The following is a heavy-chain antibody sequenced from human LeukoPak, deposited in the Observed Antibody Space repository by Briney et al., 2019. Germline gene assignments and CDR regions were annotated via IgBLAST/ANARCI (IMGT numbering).Heavy chain of an antibody. J-gene: IGHJ4*02. CDR2: ISGSGGST. V-gene: IGHV3-23*01. CDR3: AKGGSYRYKFDY. Sequence: GGSLRLSCAASGFTFSSYGMSWVRQAPGKGLEWVSAISGSGGSTYYADSVKGRFTISRDNSKNTLYLQMNSLRAEDTAVYYCAKGGSYRYKFDYWGQGTLVTVSS. CDR1: GFTFSSYG. D-gene: IGHD3-16*02.